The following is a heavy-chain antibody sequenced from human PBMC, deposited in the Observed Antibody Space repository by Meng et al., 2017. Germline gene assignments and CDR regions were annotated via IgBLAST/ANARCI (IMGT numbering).Heavy chain of an antibody. J-gene: IGHJ6*02. CDR2: IKQDGSEK. D-gene: IGHD3-22*01. CDR3: AKRYDSSPYYYGMDV. Sequence: GESLKISCAASGFTVSSNYMSWVRQAPGKGLEWVANIKQDGSEKYYVDSVKGRFTISRDNAKNSLYLQMNSLRAEDTAVYYCAKRYDSSPYYYGMDVWGQGTTVTVSS. CDR1: GFTVSSNY. V-gene: IGHV3-7*03.